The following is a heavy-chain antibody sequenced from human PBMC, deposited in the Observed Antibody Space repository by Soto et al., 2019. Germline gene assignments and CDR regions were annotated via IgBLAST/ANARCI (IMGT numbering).Heavy chain of an antibody. CDR2: LIPILGLA. D-gene: IGHD5-12*01. J-gene: IGHJ4*02. CDR3: ARFKLGDDY. V-gene: IGHV1-69*02. CDR1: GGTFSNST. Sequence: QVQLVQSGAEVRKPGSSVKVSCQASGGTFSNSTVTWVRQAPGQGLEWMGRLIPILGLANYAPKLRGRLTITADQSTTTAYMELRSLRSEDTAMYYCARFKLGDDYWGQGTLVTVSS.